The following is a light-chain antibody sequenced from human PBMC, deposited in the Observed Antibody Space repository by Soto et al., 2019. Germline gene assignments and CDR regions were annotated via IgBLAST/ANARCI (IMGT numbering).Light chain of an antibody. J-gene: IGKJ4*01. V-gene: IGKV3-20*01. CDR2: GVS. CDR1: QNVRSDY. CDR3: QQYGNSPLT. Sequence: EIVLTQSPATLSLFPGDRATLSCRASQNVRSDYFAWYQQKPGQPPRVIIFGVSTRASATPDRFRGSGSGTYFTLTIRRLEPDDFALYYCQQYGNSPLTFGGGTKVDIK.